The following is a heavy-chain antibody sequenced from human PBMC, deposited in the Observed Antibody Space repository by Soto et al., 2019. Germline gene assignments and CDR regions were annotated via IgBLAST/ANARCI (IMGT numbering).Heavy chain of an antibody. CDR3: ARWSFLDY. V-gene: IGHV3-23*01. CDR2: ISGSDGKT. J-gene: IGHJ4*02. Sequence: EVQLLESGGGLVRPGGSLRLSCAASGFSFTSYALSWVRQATGKGLEWVSTISGSDGKTYYADSVKGRFSISRDTSKTTLYLQMNSLRVEDTAVYYCARWSFLDYWGQGTRVTVS. CDR1: GFSFTSYA. D-gene: IGHD1-26*01.